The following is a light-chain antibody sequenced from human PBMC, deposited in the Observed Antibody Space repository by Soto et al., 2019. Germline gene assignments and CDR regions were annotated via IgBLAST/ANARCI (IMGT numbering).Light chain of an antibody. CDR1: QSFSSGY. CDR2: GAS. Sequence: EIVLTQSPGTLSLSPGERATLSCRASQSFSSGYLAWYQQKLGQAPRLLIYGASSRATGIPDRFSGSGSGTDFTLTISRLEPEDFGVYFCQRNGNTRFTFGQGTKLEIK. CDR3: QRNGNTRFT. J-gene: IGKJ2*01. V-gene: IGKV3-20*01.